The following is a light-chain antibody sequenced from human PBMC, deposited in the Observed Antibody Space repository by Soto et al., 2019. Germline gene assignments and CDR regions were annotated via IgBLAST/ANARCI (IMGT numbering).Light chain of an antibody. CDR1: QTVSSTY. CDR2: GAS. CDR3: HQCGNSWWT. V-gene: IGKV3-20*01. Sequence: EIVLTQSPGTLSLSPGERATLSCRASQTVSSTYLVGYQQKPGQAPRLLIYGASNRAPGLSDRFSGSGSGTDFTLTISRLEPEDFAVYYCHQCGNSWWTFGQGTKVDIK. J-gene: IGKJ1*01.